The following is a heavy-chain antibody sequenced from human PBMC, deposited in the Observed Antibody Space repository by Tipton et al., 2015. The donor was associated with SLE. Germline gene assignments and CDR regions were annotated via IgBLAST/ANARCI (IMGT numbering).Heavy chain of an antibody. Sequence: TLSLTCTVSGGSISSSSYYWGWIRQPPGKGLEWIGSIYYSGSTYYNPSLKSRVTISVDTSKNQFSLKLSSVTAADTAVYYRARGTTFDFWSGSWFDPWGQGTLVTVSS. CDR3: ARGTTFDFWSGSWFDP. D-gene: IGHD3-3*01. J-gene: IGHJ5*02. V-gene: IGHV4-39*07. CDR1: GGSISSSSYY. CDR2: IYYSGST.